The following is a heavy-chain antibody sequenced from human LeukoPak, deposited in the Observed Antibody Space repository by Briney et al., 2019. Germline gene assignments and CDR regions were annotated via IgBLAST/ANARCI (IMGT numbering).Heavy chain of an antibody. CDR3: AVNSGSYSDYYYYMDV. CDR2: INPSGGST. Sequence: ASVNVSCKASGYTFTSYYMHGVRQAPGQGLEWMGIINPSGGSTSYAQKFQGRVTMTRDTSTSTVYMELSSLRSEDTAVYYCAVNSGSYSDYYYYMDVWGKGTTVTVSS. J-gene: IGHJ6*03. V-gene: IGHV1-46*01. D-gene: IGHD1-26*01. CDR1: GYTFTSYY.